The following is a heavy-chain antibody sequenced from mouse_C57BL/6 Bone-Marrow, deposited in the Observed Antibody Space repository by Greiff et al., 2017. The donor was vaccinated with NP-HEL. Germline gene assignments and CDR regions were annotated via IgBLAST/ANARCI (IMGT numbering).Heavy chain of an antibody. J-gene: IGHJ2*01. V-gene: IGHV5-4*01. CDR3: ARDSSTMVMGPFDY. CDR2: ISDGGSYT. D-gene: IGHD2-2*01. CDR1: GFTFSSYA. Sequence: EVMLVESGGGLVKPGGSLKLSCAASGFTFSSYAMSWVRQTPEKRLEWVATISDGGSYTYYPDNVKGRFTISRDNAKNNLYLQMSHLKSEDTAMYYFARDSSTMVMGPFDYWGQGTTLTVSS.